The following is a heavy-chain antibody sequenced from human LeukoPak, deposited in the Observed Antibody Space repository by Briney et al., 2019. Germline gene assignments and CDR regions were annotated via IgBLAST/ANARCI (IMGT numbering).Heavy chain of an antibody. CDR1: GYTFTSYD. J-gene: IGHJ4*02. D-gene: IGHD5-18*01. V-gene: IGHV1-8*01. CDR3: ARGRKYSYGYERTRPLDY. CDR2: MNPNSGNT. Sequence: SVKVSCKASGYTFTSYDINWVRQATGQGLEWMGWMNPNSGNTGYAQKFQGRVTMTRNTSISTAYMELSSLRSEDTAVYYCARGRKYSYGYERTRPLDYWGQGTLVTVSS.